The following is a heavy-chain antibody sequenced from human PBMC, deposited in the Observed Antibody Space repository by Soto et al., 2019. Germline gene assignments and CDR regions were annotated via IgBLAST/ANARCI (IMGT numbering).Heavy chain of an antibody. V-gene: IGHV3-49*03. D-gene: IGHD3-3*01. Sequence: GGSLRLSCTASGFSFSDYIMSWFRQAPGKGLECVGFIRSKDYGGTTEYAAAVKGRFTISRDDSKSIAYLQMNSVKTEDTAVYYCARFGHFGVVKYYFDYWGQGTLVTVYS. J-gene: IGHJ4*02. CDR1: GFSFSDYI. CDR3: ARFGHFGVVKYYFDY. CDR2: IRSKDYGGTT.